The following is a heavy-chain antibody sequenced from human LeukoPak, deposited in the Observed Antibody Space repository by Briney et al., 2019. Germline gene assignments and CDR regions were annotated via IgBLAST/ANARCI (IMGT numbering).Heavy chain of an antibody. CDR1: GFTLSNYW. J-gene: IGHJ4*02. CDR2: IKSDGSWT. D-gene: IGHD5-24*01. V-gene: IGHV3-74*01. Sequence: GGSLRLSCAASGFTLSNYWMHWVRQAPGKGLVWVSRIKSDGSWTNYADSVKGRFTISRDNAKRTLYLQMNSLRAEDTAVYYCVRDGGGYNFDYWGQGTLVTVSS. CDR3: VRDGGGYNFDY.